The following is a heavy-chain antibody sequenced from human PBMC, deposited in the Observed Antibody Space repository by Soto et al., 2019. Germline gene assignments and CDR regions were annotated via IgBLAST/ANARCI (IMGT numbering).Heavy chain of an antibody. CDR3: ARDRITGTTGLRLNWFDP. V-gene: IGHV4-34*01. D-gene: IGHD1-7*01. CDR1: GGSFSGYY. J-gene: IGHJ5*02. Sequence: SETLSLTCAVYGGSFSGYYWSWIRQPPGKGLEWIGEINHSGSTNYNPSLKSRVTISVGTSKNQVSLKLSFVTAADTAVYYCARDRITGTTGLRLNWFDPWGQGTLVTVSS. CDR2: INHSGST.